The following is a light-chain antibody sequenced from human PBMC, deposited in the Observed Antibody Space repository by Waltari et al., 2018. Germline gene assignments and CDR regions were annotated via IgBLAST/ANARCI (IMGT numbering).Light chain of an antibody. J-gene: IGKJ1*01. CDR2: GAS. V-gene: IGKV3-20*01. CDR3: QHYVRLPAT. CDR1: QSVSRS. Sequence: IVLTQSPGTLSLSPGERATLSGRTSQSVSRSLAWYQQKPGQAPKLLIYGASTRATGIPDRFTCSGSGTDFSLTISSLEPEDFAIYFCQHYVRLPATFGQGTKVEIK.